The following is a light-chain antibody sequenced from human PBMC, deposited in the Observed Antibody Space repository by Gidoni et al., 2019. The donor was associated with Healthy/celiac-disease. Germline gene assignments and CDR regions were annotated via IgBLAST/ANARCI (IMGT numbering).Light chain of an antibody. J-gene: IGKJ5*01. Sequence: DIQMTQSPPSLSASVGDRVTITCRASQVISNYLAWYQQQPGKVPKLLIFAATTLQSVVPSRFSGSGSGTYFTLTISSLQPEDVATYYCQKYSSAPHFGQGTRLEIK. CDR2: AAT. V-gene: IGKV1-27*01. CDR3: QKYSSAPH. CDR1: QVISNY.